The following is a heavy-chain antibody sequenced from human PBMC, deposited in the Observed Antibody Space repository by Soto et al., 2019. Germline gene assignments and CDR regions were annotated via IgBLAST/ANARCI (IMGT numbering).Heavy chain of an antibody. D-gene: IGHD3-10*01. CDR2: ISSSGTYI. Sequence: XASLRLCFQASGFLFNDYSMDWVHQAPEKGLEWVSSISSSGTYIYYADSVKGRFAISRDNANNVMYLQMETLRAEDTAVYYCVRAGHVFDVHYYGMDLWGQGTTVTVSS. CDR3: VRAGHVFDVHYYGMDL. CDR1: GFLFNDYS. V-gene: IGHV3-21*01. J-gene: IGHJ6*02.